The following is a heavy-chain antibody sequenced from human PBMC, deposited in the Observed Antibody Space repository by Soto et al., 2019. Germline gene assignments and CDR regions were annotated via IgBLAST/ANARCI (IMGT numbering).Heavy chain of an antibody. CDR1: GFTFDDYA. CDR2: ISWNSGSI. J-gene: IGHJ3*02. Sequence: GGSLRLSCAASGFTFDDYAMHWVRQAPGKGLEWVSGISWNSGSIGYADSVKGRFTISRDNAKNSLYLQMNSLRAEDTALYYCAKDLSRIAAAVNAFDIWGQGTMVTVSS. V-gene: IGHV3-9*01. D-gene: IGHD6-13*01. CDR3: AKDLSRIAAAVNAFDI.